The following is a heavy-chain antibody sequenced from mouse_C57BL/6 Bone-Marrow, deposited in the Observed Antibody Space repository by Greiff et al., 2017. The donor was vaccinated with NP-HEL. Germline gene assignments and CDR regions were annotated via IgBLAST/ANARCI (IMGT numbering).Heavy chain of an antibody. V-gene: IGHV6-3*01. CDR1: GFTFSNYW. Sequence: EVKVEESGGGLVQPGGSMKLSCVASGFTFSNYWMNWVRQSPEKGLEWVAQIRLKSDNYATHYAESVKGRFTISRDDSKSSVYLQMNNLRAEDTGIYYCTANYYGFAYWGQGTLVTVSA. J-gene: IGHJ3*01. CDR3: TANYYGFAY. CDR2: IRLKSDNYAT. D-gene: IGHD1-1*01.